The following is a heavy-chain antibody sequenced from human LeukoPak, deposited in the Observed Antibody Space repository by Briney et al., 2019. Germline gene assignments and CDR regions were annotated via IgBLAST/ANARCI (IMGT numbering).Heavy chain of an antibody. D-gene: IGHD6-19*01. V-gene: IGHV4-34*01. Sequence: KSSETLSLTCAVYGGSFSGYYWSWIRQPPGKGLEWIGEINHSGRTDYNASLKSRVTISVDMSKNQFSLKLRSVTAADTAVYYCAREGRLMGYSGGLGFVYWGQGILVTVSS. CDR2: INHSGRT. CDR1: GGSFSGYY. CDR3: AREGRLMGYSGGLGFVY. J-gene: IGHJ4*02.